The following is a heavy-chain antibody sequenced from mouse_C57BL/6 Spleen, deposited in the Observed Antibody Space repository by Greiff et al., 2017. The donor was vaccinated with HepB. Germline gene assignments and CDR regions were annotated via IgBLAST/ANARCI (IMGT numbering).Heavy chain of an antibody. V-gene: IGHV1-85*01. J-gene: IGHJ2*01. CDR1: GYTFTSYD. CDR2: IYPRDGST. Sequence: QVQLKESGPELVKPGASVKLSCKASGYTFTSYDINWVKQRPGQGLEWIGWIYPRDGSTKYNEKFKGKATLTVDTSSSTAYMELHSLTSEDSAVYFCARKGSTGTGYFDYWGQGTTLTVSS. D-gene: IGHD4-1*01. CDR3: ARKGSTGTGYFDY.